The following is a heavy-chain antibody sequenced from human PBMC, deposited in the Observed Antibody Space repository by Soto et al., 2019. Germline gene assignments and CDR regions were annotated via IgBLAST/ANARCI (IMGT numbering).Heavy chain of an antibody. J-gene: IGHJ5*02. V-gene: IGHV5-51*01. CDR2: IDPGDSDT. Sequence: GESLKISCKGSGYSFTSYWISWVRQMPGKGLEWMGRIDPGDSDTRYSPSFQGQVTISADKSISTAYLQWSSLKASDTAMYYCARTESGYSYGFADPWGQGTLGTVSS. CDR3: ARTESGYSYGFADP. D-gene: IGHD5-18*01. CDR1: GYSFTSYW.